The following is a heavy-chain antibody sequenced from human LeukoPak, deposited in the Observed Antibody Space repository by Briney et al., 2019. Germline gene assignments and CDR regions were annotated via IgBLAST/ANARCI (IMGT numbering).Heavy chain of an antibody. J-gene: IGHJ4*02. Sequence: GGSLRLSCAASGFIFSSYWMSWVRQAPGKGLEWLANIKQDGSEKYYVDSVKGRFTISRDNAKNSLYLQMNSLRAEDTAVYYCARPTRSAANDYWGQGTLATVSS. V-gene: IGHV3-7*01. CDR3: ARPTRSAANDY. CDR2: IKQDGSEK. D-gene: IGHD6-13*01. CDR1: GFIFSSYW.